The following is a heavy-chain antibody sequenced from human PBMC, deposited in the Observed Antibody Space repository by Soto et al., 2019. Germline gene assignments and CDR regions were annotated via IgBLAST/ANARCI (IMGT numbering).Heavy chain of an antibody. Sequence: PSETLSLTCAVYGGSFSGYYWSWIRQPPGKGLEWIGEINHSGSTNYNPSLKSRVTMSVDTSKNQFSLKLSSVTAADTAVYYCARVRSYYGSGTHYYGMDVWGQGTTVTVSS. D-gene: IGHD3-10*01. V-gene: IGHV4-34*01. CDR3: ARVRSYYGSGTHYYGMDV. CDR1: GGSFSGYY. CDR2: INHSGST. J-gene: IGHJ6*02.